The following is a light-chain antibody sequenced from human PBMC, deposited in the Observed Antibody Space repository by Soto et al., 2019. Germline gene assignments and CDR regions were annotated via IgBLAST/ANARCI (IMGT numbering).Light chain of an antibody. V-gene: IGKV3-20*01. Sequence: ELVLKQAPGPVCKAAGERSTRWCVASQSVSNNYLAWYQQKPGQGPRLLIYGASNRATGIPDRFSGSGSGTDFTLTISSLEPEDFAVYYCQQYGSSGTFGQGTKVDIK. CDR3: QQYGSSGT. J-gene: IGKJ1*01. CDR2: GAS. CDR1: QSVSNNY.